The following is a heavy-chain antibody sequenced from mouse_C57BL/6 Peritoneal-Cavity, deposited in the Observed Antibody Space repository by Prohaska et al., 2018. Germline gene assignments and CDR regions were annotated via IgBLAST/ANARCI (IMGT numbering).Heavy chain of an antibody. CDR1: RYTFTDYN. J-gene: IGHJ2*01. CDR2: INRKKGGN. CDR3: ARRGNYFDY. Sequence: EVQLQQPGPELVKPGASVKIPCKASRYTFTDYNMDWVKQSHGKSMDCVGDINRKKGGNNENQKSKGKATLTVDKSSSTDYMECRRLKSEDTAVYYCARRGNYFDYWGQGTTLTVSS. V-gene: IGHV1-18*01. D-gene: IGHD1-1*02.